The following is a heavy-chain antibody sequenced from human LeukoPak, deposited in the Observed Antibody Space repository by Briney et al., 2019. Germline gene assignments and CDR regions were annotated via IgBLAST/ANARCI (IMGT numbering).Heavy chain of an antibody. Sequence: SQTLSLTCTVSGGSISSGDYYWSWIRQPPGKGLEWIGYIYYSGSTYYNPSLKSRLTISIDTSKNQFSLKLSSVTAADTAVYYCARVGSVKRNYQGSSGYYYAAFDIWGQGTMVTVSS. CDR1: GGSISSGDYY. J-gene: IGHJ3*02. V-gene: IGHV4-30-4*01. CDR3: ARVGSVKRNYQGSSGYYYAAFDI. D-gene: IGHD3-22*01. CDR2: IYYSGST.